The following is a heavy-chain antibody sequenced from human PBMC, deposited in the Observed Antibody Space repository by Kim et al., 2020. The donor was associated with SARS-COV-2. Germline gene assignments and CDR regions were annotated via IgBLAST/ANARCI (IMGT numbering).Heavy chain of an antibody. CDR1: GYTFTSYY. V-gene: IGHV1-46*01. Sequence: ASVKVSCKASGYTFTSYYMHWVRQAPGQGLEWMGIINPSGGSTSYAQKFQGRVTMTRDTSTSTVYMELSSLRSEDTAVYYCARDGDPITYPGKRWPGDYVWGSYRYIEYYFDYWGQGTLVTVSS. D-gene: IGHD3-16*02. CDR2: INPSGGST. J-gene: IGHJ4*02. CDR3: ARDGDPITYPGKRWPGDYVWGSYRYIEYYFDY.